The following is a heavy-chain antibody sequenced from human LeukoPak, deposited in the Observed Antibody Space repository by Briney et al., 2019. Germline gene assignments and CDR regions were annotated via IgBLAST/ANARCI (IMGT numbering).Heavy chain of an antibody. CDR2: IYPDDSDT. CDR1: GYSFTSYW. Sequence: GESLKISCKVSGYSFTSYWIGWVRQMPGKGLEWMGIIYPDDSDTRYSPSFQGQVTISADKSISTAYLQWSSLKASDTAMYYCARQSSSSWSYFDYWGQGTLVTVSS. V-gene: IGHV5-51*01. CDR3: ARQSSSSWSYFDY. D-gene: IGHD6-13*01. J-gene: IGHJ4*02.